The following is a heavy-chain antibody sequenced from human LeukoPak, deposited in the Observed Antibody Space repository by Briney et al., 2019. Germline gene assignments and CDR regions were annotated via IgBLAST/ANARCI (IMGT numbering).Heavy chain of an antibody. CDR3: SSSHDSSGND. D-gene: IGHD3-22*01. V-gene: IGHV3-7*01. Sequence: GGSLRLSCVASGFSFSSYWMAWVRQAPGKGLEWVANIKYDGSHKYYVDSVKGRFTISRDNAKNSVYLQMNSLRVDDTAVYFCSSSHDSSGNDWGQGTMVTVSS. J-gene: IGHJ4*02. CDR2: IKYDGSHK. CDR1: GFSFSSYW.